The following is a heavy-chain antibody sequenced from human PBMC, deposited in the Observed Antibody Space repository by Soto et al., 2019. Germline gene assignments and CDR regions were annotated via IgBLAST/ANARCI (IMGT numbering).Heavy chain of an antibody. CDR3: TRGYTGYAQAGLDS. CDR2: ITSSGSAT. V-gene: IGHV3-48*01. Sequence: LRLSCAASGFTFSIYSMNWVRQAPGKGLEWVSYITSSGSATYYADTVKGRFTISRDNAKNSLYLQMNSLRAEDTAVYYCTRGYTGYAQAGLDSWGQGTLVTVSS. CDR1: GFTFSIYS. J-gene: IGHJ4*02. D-gene: IGHD5-12*01.